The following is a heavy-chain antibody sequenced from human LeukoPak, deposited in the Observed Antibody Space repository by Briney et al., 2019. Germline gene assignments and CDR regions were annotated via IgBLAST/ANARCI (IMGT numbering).Heavy chain of an antibody. J-gene: IGHJ6*03. V-gene: IGHV3-23*01. D-gene: IGHD2-2*01. CDR3: AKDHSGYCTTTSSLCYMDV. Sequence: PGGSLRLSCAASGFTFSSYAMSWVRQAPGKGLEWVSAISGSGGSTYYADSVKGRFTISRDNSKNTLYLQMNGLRTEDTAVYYCAKDHSGYCTTTSSLCYMDVWGKGTTVTVSS. CDR2: ISGSGGST. CDR1: GFTFSSYA.